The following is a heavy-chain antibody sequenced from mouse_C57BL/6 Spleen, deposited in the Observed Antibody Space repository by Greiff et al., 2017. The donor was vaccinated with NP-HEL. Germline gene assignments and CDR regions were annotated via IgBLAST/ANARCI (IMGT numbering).Heavy chain of an antibody. CDR2: IDPNSGGT. D-gene: IGHD1-1*01. CDR1: GYTFTSYW. Sequence: QVQLQQPGAELVKPGASVKLSCKASGYTFTSYWMHWVKQRPGRGLEWIGRIDPNSGGTKYNEKFKSKATLTVDKPSSTAHMQLSSLTSEDSAVYYCARGYYGSSYEDYYAMDYWGQGTSVTVSS. V-gene: IGHV1-72*01. CDR3: ARGYYGSSYEDYYAMDY. J-gene: IGHJ4*01.